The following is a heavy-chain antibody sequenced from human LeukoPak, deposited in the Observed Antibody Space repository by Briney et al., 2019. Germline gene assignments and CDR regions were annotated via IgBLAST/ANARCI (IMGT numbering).Heavy chain of an antibody. CDR3: ARRVGNFYGSGSDNALDV. CDR1: GGTFSSSV. D-gene: IGHD3-10*01. V-gene: IGHV1-69*01. CDR2: IVTISGIA. Sequence: EASVKVSCKAVGGTFSSSVSSWLRRAPGQGGEWMGGIVTISGIASYAQRFEGTVTIPADESTNIADLELRRLTSEDTAFYYCARRVGNFYGSGSDNALDVWGQGTAITVSS. J-gene: IGHJ6*02.